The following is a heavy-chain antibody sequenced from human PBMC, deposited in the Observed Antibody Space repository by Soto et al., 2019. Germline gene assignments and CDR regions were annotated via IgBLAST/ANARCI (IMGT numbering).Heavy chain of an antibody. CDR1: GFTFSSYA. J-gene: IGHJ4*02. V-gene: IGHV1-58*02. D-gene: IGHD1-1*01. CDR3: AAHLPLDVSDY. Sequence: GGSLRLSCAASGFTFSSYAMQWVRQARGQRLEWIGWIVVGSGNTNYAQKFQERITNTRDMSTRTAYMEMSSPRSEDTAVYYCAAHLPLDVSDYWGQGTLVTVSS. CDR2: IVVGSGNT.